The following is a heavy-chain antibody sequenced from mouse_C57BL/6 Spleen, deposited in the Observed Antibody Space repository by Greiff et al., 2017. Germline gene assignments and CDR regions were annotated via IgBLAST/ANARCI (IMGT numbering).Heavy chain of an antibody. J-gene: IGHJ1*03. Sequence: VQLQQPGAELVKPGASVKLSCKASGYTFTSYWMHWVKQRPGQGLEWIGMIHPNSGSTNYNEKFKSKATLTVDKSSSTAYMQLSSLTSEDSAVYYCARNPSPYWYFDVWGTGTTVTVSS. D-gene: IGHD6-1*01. CDR3: ARNPSPYWYFDV. CDR2: IHPNSGST. CDR1: GYTFTSYW. V-gene: IGHV1-64*01.